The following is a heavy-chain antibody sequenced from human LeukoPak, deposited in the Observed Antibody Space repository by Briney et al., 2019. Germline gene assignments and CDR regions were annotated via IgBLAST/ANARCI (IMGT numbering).Heavy chain of an antibody. V-gene: IGHV3-23*01. CDR2: ISRSGDK. Sequence: PGGSLRLSCAASGFTFSTYAMTWVRQAPGKGLEWVSAISRSGDKYYADSVRGRFTISRDNSKNTVYLQLNNLRVEGTAVYYCLTSGGRSDDAWGQGTQVTVSS. CDR3: LTSGGRSDDA. CDR1: GFTFSTYA. J-gene: IGHJ4*02. D-gene: IGHD1-14*01.